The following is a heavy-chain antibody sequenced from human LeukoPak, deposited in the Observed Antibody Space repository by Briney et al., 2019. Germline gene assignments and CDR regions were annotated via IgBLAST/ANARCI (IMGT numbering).Heavy chain of an antibody. Sequence: PSETLSLTYAVYGGSFSGYYWSWIRQPPGNGLECIAEINHSGSTNYNTSLKSRVTISVDTSKNQFSLKLSSVTAADTAVYYCARGYGDFWSGSYGDWGQGTLVTVSS. D-gene: IGHD3-3*01. J-gene: IGHJ4*02. CDR3: ARGYGDFWSGSYGD. V-gene: IGHV4-34*01. CDR2: INHSGST. CDR1: GGSFSGYY.